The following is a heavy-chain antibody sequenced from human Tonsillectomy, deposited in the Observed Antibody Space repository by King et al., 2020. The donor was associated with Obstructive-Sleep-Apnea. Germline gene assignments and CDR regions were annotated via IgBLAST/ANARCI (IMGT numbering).Heavy chain of an antibody. J-gene: IGHJ4*02. D-gene: IGHD3-22*01. CDR1: GGSISSYY. V-gene: IGHV4-59*08. Sequence: QLQESGPGLVKPSETLSLTCTVSGGSISSYYWSWIRQPPGKGLEWIGYISYSGSTNYNPSLKSRVTISVDTSKNQFSLKLRSVTPADTAVYYCARSLDSSGYYYTNYWGQGTLVTVSS. CDR2: ISYSGST. CDR3: ARSLDSSGYYYTNY.